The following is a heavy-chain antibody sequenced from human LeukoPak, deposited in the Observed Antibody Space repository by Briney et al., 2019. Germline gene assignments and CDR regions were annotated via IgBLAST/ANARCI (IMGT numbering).Heavy chain of an antibody. CDR1: GFTVSSNY. CDR3: ARGAYPHYYAMDV. J-gene: IGHJ6*02. Sequence: PGGSLRLSCAASGFTVSSNYMSWVRQAPGKGLEWVSVIYSGGSTYYADSAKGRFTISRDNSKNTVDLQMSSLRDEDTAVYYCARGAYPHYYAMDVWGQGTTVTVSS. V-gene: IGHV3-53*01. CDR2: IYSGGST. D-gene: IGHD2-2*02.